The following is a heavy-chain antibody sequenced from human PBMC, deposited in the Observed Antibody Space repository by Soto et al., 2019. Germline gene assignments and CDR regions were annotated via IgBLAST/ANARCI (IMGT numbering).Heavy chain of an antibody. CDR2: IYPGDSDT. D-gene: IGHD2-8*01. CDR1: GYSFTSYW. Sequence: GESLKISCKGSGYSFTSYWIGWVRQMPGKGLEWMGIIYPGDSDTRYSPSFQGQVTISADKSISTAYLQWSSLKASDTAMYHCARVYIVQHYYFDYWGQGTLVTVSS. J-gene: IGHJ4*02. V-gene: IGHV5-51*01. CDR3: ARVYIVQHYYFDY.